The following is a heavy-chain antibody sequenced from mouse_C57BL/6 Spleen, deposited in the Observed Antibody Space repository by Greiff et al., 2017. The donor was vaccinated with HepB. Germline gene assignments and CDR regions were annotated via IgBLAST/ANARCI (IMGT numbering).Heavy chain of an antibody. J-gene: IGHJ1*03. CDR3: ARAPLYYGSSYRYFDV. CDR1: GYAFSSYW. V-gene: IGHV1-80*01. Sequence: QVQLQQSGAELVKPGASVKISCKASGYAFSSYWMNWVKQRPGKGLEWIGQIYPGDGDTNYNGKFKGKATLTADKSSSTAYMQLSSLTSEDSAVYFCARAPLYYGSSYRYFDVWGTGTTVTVSS. CDR2: IYPGDGDT. D-gene: IGHD1-1*01.